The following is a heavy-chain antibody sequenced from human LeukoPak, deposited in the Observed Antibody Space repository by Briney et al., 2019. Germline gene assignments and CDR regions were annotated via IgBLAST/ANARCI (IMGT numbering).Heavy chain of an antibody. D-gene: IGHD3/OR15-3a*01. CDR3: ARGDWSLYYFDY. CDR1: GGAISSYY. CDR2: IYYSGST. V-gene: IGHV4-59*01. Sequence: SETLSLTCTVSGGAISSYYWSWIRQPPGKGLEWIAYIYYSGSTNYNPSLKSRVTISVDTSKNQFSLNLRSVTAADTAMYYCARGDWSLYYFDYWGQGTLVTVSS. J-gene: IGHJ4*02.